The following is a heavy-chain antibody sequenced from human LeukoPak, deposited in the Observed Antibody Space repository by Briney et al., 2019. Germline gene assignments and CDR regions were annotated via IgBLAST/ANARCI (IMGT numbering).Heavy chain of an antibody. Sequence: GGTLRLSCAVSGFTFSSYGMSWVRQAPGKGLEWVSAISGSGGSTYYADSVKGRFTISRDNSKNTLYLQMNSLRAEDTAVYYCAKGQYSSGWRFDYWGQGTLVTVSS. J-gene: IGHJ4*02. V-gene: IGHV3-23*01. D-gene: IGHD6-19*01. CDR1: GFTFSSYG. CDR3: AKGQYSSGWRFDY. CDR2: ISGSGGST.